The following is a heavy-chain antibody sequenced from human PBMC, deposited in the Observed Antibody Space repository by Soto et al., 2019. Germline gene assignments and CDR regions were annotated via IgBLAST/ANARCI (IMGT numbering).Heavy chain of an antibody. J-gene: IGHJ6*02. CDR3: ARVSCSSTSWGQYYGMVV. V-gene: IGHV1-2*04. Sequence: ASVKVSCKASGFSFTGYYIHWLRQAPGQGLEWMGWINPNSGGTNYAQKFQGWVTMTRDTSISTAYMELSRLGSDDTAVYYCARVSCSSTSWGQYYGMVVWGQGTMVTVSS. D-gene: IGHD2-2*01. CDR2: INPNSGGT. CDR1: GFSFTGYY.